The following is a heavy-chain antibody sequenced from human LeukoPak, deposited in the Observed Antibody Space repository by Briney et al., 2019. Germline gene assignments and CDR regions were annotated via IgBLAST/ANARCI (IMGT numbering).Heavy chain of an antibody. D-gene: IGHD6-13*01. CDR3: ARAGYSSSWYDY. CDR1: GFTFSSYE. CDR2: ISSSGSTI. Sequence: PGGSLRLSCAASGFTFSSYEMNWVRQAPGKGREWVSYISSSGSTICYADSVKGRFTISRDNAKNSLYLQMNSLRAEDTAVYYCARAGYSSSWYDYWGQGTLVTVSS. V-gene: IGHV3-48*03. J-gene: IGHJ4*02.